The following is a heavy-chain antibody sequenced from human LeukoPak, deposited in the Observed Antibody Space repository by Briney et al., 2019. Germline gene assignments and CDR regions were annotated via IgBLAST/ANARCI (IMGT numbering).Heavy chain of an antibody. V-gene: IGHV4-59*08. CDR1: GGSISSYY. J-gene: IGHJ5*02. CDR3: ARGYQLPNWFDP. Sequence: SSETLSLTCTVSGGSISSYYWSWIRQPPGKGLEWIGYIYYSGSTNYNPSLKSRVTISVDTSKSQFSLKLSSVTAADTAVYYCARGYQLPNWFDPWGQGTLVTVSS. CDR2: IYYSGST. D-gene: IGHD2-2*01.